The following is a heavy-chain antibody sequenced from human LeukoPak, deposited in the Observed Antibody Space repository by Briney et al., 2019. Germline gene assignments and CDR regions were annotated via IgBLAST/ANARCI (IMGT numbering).Heavy chain of an antibody. V-gene: IGHV1-46*01. CDR3: TRTIGYRPVAGLKEKWFDP. CDR2: INPLRGIT. J-gene: IGHJ5*02. Sequence: GASVKVSCKASGYTFTDYYVHWVRQAPGLGLEWMGIINPLRGITIYARKFQGRVTMTSDTSTNTVYMELSSLISEDTAVYYCTRTIGYRPVAGLKEKWFDPWGQGTLVTVSS. CDR1: GYTFTDYY. D-gene: IGHD6-19*01.